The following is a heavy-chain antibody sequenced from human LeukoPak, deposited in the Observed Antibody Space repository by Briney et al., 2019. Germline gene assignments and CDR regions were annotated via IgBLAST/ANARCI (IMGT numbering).Heavy chain of an antibody. CDR3: AKPGREYRHGGDFDY. D-gene: IGHD1-26*01. CDR2: ISYDGSNK. CDR1: GFTFSSYG. Sequence: AGRSLRLSCAASGFTFSSYGMHWVRQAPGKGLEWVAVISYDGSNKYYADSVKGRFTISRDNSKNTLYLQMNSLRAEDTAVYYCAKPGREYRHGGDFDYWGQGTLVTVSS. J-gene: IGHJ4*02. V-gene: IGHV3-30*18.